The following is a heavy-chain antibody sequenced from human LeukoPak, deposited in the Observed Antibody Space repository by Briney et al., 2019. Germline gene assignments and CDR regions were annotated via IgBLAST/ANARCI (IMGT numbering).Heavy chain of an antibody. V-gene: IGHV4-59*01. CDR2: FYYSRDT. Sequence: SENLSLTCTVSGGSMRGFYWSWIRQPPGKGLEWIGYFYYSRDTNYNPALKSRVTISVDTSKNQFSLEVNSLTAADTAVYYCARWNYDILTGYRYFDYWGQGTLVTVSS. CDR1: GGSMRGFY. J-gene: IGHJ4*02. D-gene: IGHD3-9*01. CDR3: ARWNYDILTGYRYFDY.